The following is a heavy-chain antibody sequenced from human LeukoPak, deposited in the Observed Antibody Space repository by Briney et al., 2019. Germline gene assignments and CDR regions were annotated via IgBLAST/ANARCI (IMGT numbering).Heavy chain of an antibody. D-gene: IGHD3-10*01. CDR2: IYYSGGT. J-gene: IGHJ4*02. Sequence: SETLSLTYTVSGGSIISYYWSWIRQPPGKGLEYIGYIYYSGGTNYNPSLKSRVTISVDTSKNQFSLNLRSVTAADTAVYYCARGSGTTYRPSDYWGQGILVTVSS. V-gene: IGHV4-59*13. CDR1: GGSIISYY. CDR3: ARGSGTTYRPSDY.